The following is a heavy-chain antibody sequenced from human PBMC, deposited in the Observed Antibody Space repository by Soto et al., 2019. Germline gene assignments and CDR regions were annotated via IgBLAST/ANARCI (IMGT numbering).Heavy chain of an antibody. J-gene: IGHJ6*02. V-gene: IGHV4-59*01. CDR2: IYYSGST. CDR1: GGSISSYY. D-gene: IGHD6-13*01. CDR3: ASSNIAAAGFYYYAMDV. Sequence: SETLSLTCTVSGGSISSYYWSWIRQPPGKGLEWIGYIYYSGSTNYNPSLKSRVTISVDTSKNQFSLKLSSVTAADTAVYYCASSNIAAAGFYYYAMDVWGPGTTVTLSS.